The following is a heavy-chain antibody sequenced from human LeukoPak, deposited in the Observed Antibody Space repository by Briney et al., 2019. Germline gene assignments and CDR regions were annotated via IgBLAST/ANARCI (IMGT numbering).Heavy chain of an antibody. CDR2: ISSSSSTI. CDR3: ARRPRRSNDRGYYYMDV. CDR1: GFTFSSYS. V-gene: IGHV3-48*01. D-gene: IGHD1-1*01. J-gene: IGHJ6*03. Sequence: SGRTLRLSCAASGFTFSSYSMNWVRQAPGKGLEWVSYISSSSSTIYYADSVKGRFTISRDNAKNSLYLQMNSLRAEDTAVYYCARRPRRSNDRGYYYMDVWGKGTTVTVSS.